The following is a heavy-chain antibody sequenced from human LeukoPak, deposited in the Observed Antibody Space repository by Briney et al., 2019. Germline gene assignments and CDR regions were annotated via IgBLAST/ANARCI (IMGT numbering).Heavy chain of an antibody. J-gene: IGHJ4*02. V-gene: IGHV3-11*05. CDR3: ARGSMRMATAGLADY. D-gene: IGHD5-24*01. CDR2: ISSSSSYT. Sequence: EGSLRLSCEASGFTFSDYYMNWIRQAPGKGLEWVSFISSSSSYTNYADSVKGRFTLSRDNPKNSLYLQMNSLRAEDTAVYYCARGSMRMATAGLADYWGQGTLVTVST. CDR1: GFTFSDYY.